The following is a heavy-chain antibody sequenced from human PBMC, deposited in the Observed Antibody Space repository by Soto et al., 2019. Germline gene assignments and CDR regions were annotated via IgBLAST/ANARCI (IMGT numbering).Heavy chain of an antibody. CDR3: ANPGGYDSSGYYYLADL. CDR1: GFTFSSYS. J-gene: IGHJ2*01. CDR2: ISSSSSTI. Sequence: LRLSCAASGFTFSSYSMNWVRQAPGKGLEWVSYISSSSSTIYYADSVKGRFTISRDNAKNSLYLQMNSLRDEDTAVYYCANPGGYDSSGYYYLADLWGRGTLVTVSS. V-gene: IGHV3-48*02. D-gene: IGHD3-22*01.